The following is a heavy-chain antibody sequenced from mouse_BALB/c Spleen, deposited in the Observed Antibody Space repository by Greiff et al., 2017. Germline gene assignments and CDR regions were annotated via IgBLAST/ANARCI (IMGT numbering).Heavy chain of an antibody. V-gene: IGHV14-3*02. CDR1: GFNIKDTY. Sequence: VHVKQSGAELVKPGASVKLSCTASGFNIKDTYMHWVKQRPEQGLEWIGRIDPANGNTKYDPKFQGKATITADTSSNTAYLQLSSLTSEDTAVYYCARWYYDYDDAMDYWGQGTSVTVSS. CDR2: IDPANGNT. CDR3: ARWYYDYDDAMDY. J-gene: IGHJ4*01. D-gene: IGHD2-4*01.